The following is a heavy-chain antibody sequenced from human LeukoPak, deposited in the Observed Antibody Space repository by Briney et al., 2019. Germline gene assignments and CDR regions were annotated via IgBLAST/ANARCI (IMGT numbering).Heavy chain of an antibody. CDR2: ISGSGDST. CDR1: GFTFSSYA. D-gene: IGHD1/OR15-1a*01. V-gene: IGHV3-23*01. J-gene: IGHJ6*02. CDR3: AREAVMPVAPVKIGTSDRPLYEYYGLDV. Sequence: GGSLRLSCAASGFTFSSYAMSWVRQAPGKGLEWVSVISGSGDSTYSANSVKGRFTISRDNSKNTLYLQMNSLRADDTAVYYCAREAVMPVAPVKIGTSDRPLYEYYGLDVWGQGTTVTVS.